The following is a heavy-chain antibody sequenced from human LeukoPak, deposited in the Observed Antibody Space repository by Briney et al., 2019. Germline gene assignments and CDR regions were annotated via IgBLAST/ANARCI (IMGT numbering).Heavy chain of an antibody. J-gene: IGHJ4*02. CDR1: GFTSRSYW. CDR2: IKQDGSEK. V-gene: IGHV3-7*04. Sequence: GGSLRLSCADSGFTSRSYWMNWVRRAPGKGLEWVANIKQDGSEKYYVDSVKGRFTISRDNAKNSLYLQMNNLRAEDTAVYYCARSSGWVFDNWGQGTLVTVSS. CDR3: ARSSGWVFDN. D-gene: IGHD6-19*01.